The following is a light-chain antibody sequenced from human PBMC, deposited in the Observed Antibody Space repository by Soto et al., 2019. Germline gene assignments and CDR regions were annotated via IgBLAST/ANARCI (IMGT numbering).Light chain of an antibody. CDR2: GAS. Sequence: EIVLTQSPGTLSLSPGERATLSCRASQSVSSIHLAWYQQKPGQPPRLLIYGASTRATGIPARFSGSGSGTEFTLTISSLQSEDFAVYYCQQYNNWPRTFGQGTRLEIK. CDR3: QQYNNWPRT. J-gene: IGKJ5*01. V-gene: IGKV3-15*01. CDR1: QSVSSIH.